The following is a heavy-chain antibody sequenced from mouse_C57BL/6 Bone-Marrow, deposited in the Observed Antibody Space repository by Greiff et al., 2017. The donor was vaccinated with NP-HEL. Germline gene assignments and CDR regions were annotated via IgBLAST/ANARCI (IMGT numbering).Heavy chain of an antibody. Sequence: EVMLVESGGGLVKPGGSLKLSCAASGFTFSDYGLHWVRPAPEKGLEWVAYISSGRSTIYYADTVQGRFTISRANAKHTLFLQMTSLSSEDTAMYYCARGYYGSSPAWFAYWGQGTLVTVSA. J-gene: IGHJ3*01. CDR3: ARGYYGSSPAWFAY. D-gene: IGHD1-1*01. CDR1: GFTFSDYG. V-gene: IGHV5-17*01. CDR2: ISSGRSTI.